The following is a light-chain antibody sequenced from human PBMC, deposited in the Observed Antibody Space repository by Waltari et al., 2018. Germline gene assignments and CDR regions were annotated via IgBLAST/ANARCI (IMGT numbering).Light chain of an antibody. J-gene: IGKJ4*01. CDR1: QSVSSN. CDR3: QQRSNWPLT. Sequence: EIVLTQSPATLSLSPGERATLSCRASQSVSSNLAWYQQKPCQAPRLLIYDASSRATGIPARFSGSGSGTYVTLTISSLEPEDFAVYYCQQRSNWPLTFGGGTKVEIK. CDR2: DAS. V-gene: IGKV3-11*01.